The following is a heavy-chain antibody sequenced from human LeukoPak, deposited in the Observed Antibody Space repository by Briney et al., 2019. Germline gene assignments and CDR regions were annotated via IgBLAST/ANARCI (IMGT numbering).Heavy chain of an antibody. CDR2: IYYSGST. J-gene: IGHJ3*02. D-gene: IGHD6-19*01. CDR1: GGSISSYY. CDR3: ARHCGGWSDAFDI. Sequence: SETLSLTCTVSGGSISSYYWSWIRQPPGKGLEWIGYIYYSGSTNYNPSLKSRVTISVDTSKNQFSLKLSSVTAADTAVYYCARHCGGWSDAFDIWGQGTMVTVSS. V-gene: IGHV4-59*08.